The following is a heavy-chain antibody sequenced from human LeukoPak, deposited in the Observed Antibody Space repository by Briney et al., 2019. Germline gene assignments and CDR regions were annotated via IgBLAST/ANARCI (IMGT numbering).Heavy chain of an antibody. V-gene: IGHV1-18*01. CDR1: GYTFTSYG. Sequence: EASVKVSCKASGYTFTSYGISWVRQAPGQGLEWMGWISAYNGNTNYAQKLQGRVTMTTDTSTSTAYMELRSLRSDDTAVYYCARDYVTVYSRSWIMGYYYYYGMDVWGQGTTVTVSS. D-gene: IGHD6-13*01. J-gene: IGHJ6*02. CDR3: ARDYVTVYSRSWIMGYYYYYGMDV. CDR2: ISAYNGNT.